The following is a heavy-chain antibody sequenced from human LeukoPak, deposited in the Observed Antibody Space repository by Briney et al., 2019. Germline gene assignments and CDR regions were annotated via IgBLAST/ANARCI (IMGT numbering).Heavy chain of an antibody. D-gene: IGHD5-24*01. CDR1: GFTFSSYA. V-gene: IGHV3-30-3*01. CDR2: ISYDGSNK. J-gene: IGHJ4*02. Sequence: GGSLRLSCAASGFTFSSYAMHWVRQAPGKGLEWVAVISYDGSNKYYADSVKGRSTISRDNSKNTLYLQMNSLRAEDTAVYYCATLMATIDYWGREPWSPSPQ. CDR3: ATLMATIDY.